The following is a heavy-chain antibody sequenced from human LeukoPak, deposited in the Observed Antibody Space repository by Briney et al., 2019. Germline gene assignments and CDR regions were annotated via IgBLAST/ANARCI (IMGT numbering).Heavy chain of an antibody. CDR1: GFTFSTYW. CDR3: VREFYSALWD. D-gene: IGHD2-21*01. Sequence: GGSLRLSRAASGFTFSTYWMHWVRQAPGKGLVWVSRINSDGSGTGFADSLNGRFTISRDNAKNILYLQMNSLRAEDTAVYYCVREFYSALWDWGQGTLVTVSS. CDR2: INSDGSGT. V-gene: IGHV3-74*01. J-gene: IGHJ4*02.